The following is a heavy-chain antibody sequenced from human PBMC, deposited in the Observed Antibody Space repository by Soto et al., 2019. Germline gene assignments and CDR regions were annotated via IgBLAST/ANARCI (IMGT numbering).Heavy chain of an antibody. Sequence: QVQLQESGPGLVKPSQTLSLTCTVSGGSISSGGYYWSWIRQHPGKGLEWIGYIYYSGSTYYNPSPKSRVTISVDTSKNQFSLKLSSVTAADTAVYYCARVPVVVATNYFDYWGQGTLVTVSS. CDR2: IYYSGST. CDR1: GGSISSGGYY. V-gene: IGHV4-31*03. CDR3: ARVPVVVATNYFDY. D-gene: IGHD5-12*01. J-gene: IGHJ4*02.